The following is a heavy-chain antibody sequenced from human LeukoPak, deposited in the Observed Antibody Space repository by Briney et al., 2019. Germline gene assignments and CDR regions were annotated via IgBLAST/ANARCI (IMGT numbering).Heavy chain of an antibody. D-gene: IGHD3-16*01. CDR2: IYTSGST. CDR3: ARGGLQRGGGDFDY. J-gene: IGHJ4*02. CDR1: GGSISSGSYY. V-gene: IGHV4-61*02. Sequence: SETLSLTCTVAGGSISSGSYYWSWIRQPAGKGLEWIGRIYTSGSTNYNSSLKSRVTISVDTSKNQFSLKLSSVTAADTAVYYCARGGLQRGGGDFDYWGQGTLVTVSS.